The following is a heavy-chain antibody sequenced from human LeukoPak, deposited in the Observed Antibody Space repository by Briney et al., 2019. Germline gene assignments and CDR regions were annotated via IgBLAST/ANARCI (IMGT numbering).Heavy chain of an antibody. Sequence: PSQTLSLTCTVSGGSISSGSYYWSWIRQPAGKGLEWIGRIYTSGSTNYNPSLKSRVTISVDTSENQFSLKLSSVTAADTAVYYCARMGFPYYDILTGQDWFDPWGQGTLVTVSS. J-gene: IGHJ5*02. D-gene: IGHD3-9*01. CDR3: ARMGFPYYDILTGQDWFDP. V-gene: IGHV4-61*02. CDR1: GGSISSGSYY. CDR2: IYTSGST.